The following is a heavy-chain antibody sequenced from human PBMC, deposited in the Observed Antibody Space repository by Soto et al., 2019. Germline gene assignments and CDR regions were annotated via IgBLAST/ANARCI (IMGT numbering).Heavy chain of an antibody. D-gene: IGHD1-7*01. Sequence: QVQLQESGPGLVKPSETLSLTCTVSGGSISSYYWSWIRQPPGKGLEWIGYIYYSGSTNYNPSLKSRVTISVDTSKNQFSLKLSSVPAADTAVYYCARTGTTHLFDYWGQGTLVTVSS. CDR3: ARTGTTHLFDY. CDR2: IYYSGST. CDR1: GGSISSYY. J-gene: IGHJ4*02. V-gene: IGHV4-59*01.